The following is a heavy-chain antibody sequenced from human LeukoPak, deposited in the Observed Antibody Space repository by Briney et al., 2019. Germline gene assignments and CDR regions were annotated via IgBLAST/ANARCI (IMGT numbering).Heavy chain of an antibody. CDR3: ARDVGATPGYFDY. CDR1: GGSISSYY. Sequence: SETLSLTCTVSGGSISSYYWTWIRQPPGKGLEWIGYIYYSGSTYYSGSTNYNPSLKSRVTISVDTSKNQFSLKLSSVTAADTAVYYCARDVGATPGYFDYWGQGTLVTVSS. J-gene: IGHJ4*02. D-gene: IGHD1-26*01. V-gene: IGHV4-59*01. CDR2: IYYSGSTYYSGST.